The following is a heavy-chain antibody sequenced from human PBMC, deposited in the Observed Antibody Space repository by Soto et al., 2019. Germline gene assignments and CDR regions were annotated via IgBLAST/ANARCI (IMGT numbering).Heavy chain of an antibody. V-gene: IGHV3-53*01. D-gene: IGHD3-16*01. J-gene: IGHJ4*02. CDR2: IYSGGST. CDR1: GFTVSSNY. Sequence: EVQLVESGGGLIQPGGSLRLSCAASGFTVSSNYMSWVRQAPGKGLEWVSVIYSGGSTYYADSVKGRFTISRDNSKNTLYLQMNSLRAEDTAVYYCARVHDYVWGSSHPFDYWGQGTLVTVSS. CDR3: ARVHDYVWGSSHPFDY.